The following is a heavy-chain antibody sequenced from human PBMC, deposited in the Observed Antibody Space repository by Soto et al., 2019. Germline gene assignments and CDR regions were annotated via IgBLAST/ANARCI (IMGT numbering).Heavy chain of an antibody. Sequence: SETLSLTCTVSGGSISSGGYYWSWIRQHPGKGLEWIGYIYYSGSTYYNPSLKSRVTISVDTPKNQFSLKLSSVTAADTAVYYCARDPASYDSSGSQGDYWGQGTLVTVSS. CDR1: GGSISSGGYY. D-gene: IGHD3-22*01. V-gene: IGHV4-31*03. CDR2: IYYSGST. J-gene: IGHJ4*02. CDR3: ARDPASYDSSGSQGDY.